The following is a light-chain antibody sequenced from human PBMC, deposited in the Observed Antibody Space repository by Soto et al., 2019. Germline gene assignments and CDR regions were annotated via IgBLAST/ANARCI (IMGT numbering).Light chain of an antibody. CDR1: QSISTW. CDR3: QQHNSYPRT. J-gene: IGKJ1*01. Sequence: DIQMTQSHSTLSASVGDRVTITCRASQSISTWLAWYQQKPGKAPKLLIYTASNLERGVPSRFSGSGSGTEFTLTISSLQPDDFATYYCQQHNSYPRTFGQGTKVEMK. V-gene: IGKV1-5*03. CDR2: TAS.